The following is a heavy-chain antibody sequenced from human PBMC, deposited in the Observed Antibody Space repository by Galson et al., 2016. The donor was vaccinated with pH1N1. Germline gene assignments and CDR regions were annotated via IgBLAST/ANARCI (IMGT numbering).Heavy chain of an antibody. CDR2: ISNDALTT. J-gene: IGHJ4*02. Sequence: SLRLSCATSGFTFSSNAMSWVRQAPGKGLEWISTISNDALTTYYADSVKGRFTISRDNSKNTAYLQMNTLSAEDTAVYFCAKTVGSTLGHWGQGTLVTVSS. V-gene: IGHV3-23*01. CDR1: GFTFSSNA. D-gene: IGHD2-15*01. CDR3: AKTVGSTLGH.